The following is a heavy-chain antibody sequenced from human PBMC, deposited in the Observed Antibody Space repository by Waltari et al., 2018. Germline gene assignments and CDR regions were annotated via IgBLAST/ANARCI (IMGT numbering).Heavy chain of an antibody. CDR1: GGSFSGYY. V-gene: IGHV4-34*01. Sequence: QVQLQQWGAGLLKPSETLSLTCAVYGGSFSGYYWGWIRQPPGKGLEWIGEINHSGSTNYNPSLKSRVTISVDTSKNQFSLKLSSVTAADTAVYYCARGPYGDYEGGFDYWGQGTLVTVSS. CDR3: ARGPYGDYEGGFDY. J-gene: IGHJ4*02. D-gene: IGHD4-17*01. CDR2: INHSGST.